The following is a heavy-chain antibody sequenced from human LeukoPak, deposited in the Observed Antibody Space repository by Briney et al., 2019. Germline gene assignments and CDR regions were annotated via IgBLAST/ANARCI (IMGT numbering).Heavy chain of an antibody. CDR2: INPNSGGT. CDR1: GYTFTGYY. V-gene: IGHV1-2*02. CDR3: ARDSARHITIFGVVIEGYMDV. D-gene: IGHD3-3*01. J-gene: IGHJ6*03. Sequence: ASVKVSCKASGYTFTGYYMHWVRQAPGQGLEWMGWINPNSGGTNYAQKFRGRVTMTRDTSISTAYMELSRLRSDDTAVYYCARDSARHITIFGVVIEGYMDVWGKGTTVTVSS.